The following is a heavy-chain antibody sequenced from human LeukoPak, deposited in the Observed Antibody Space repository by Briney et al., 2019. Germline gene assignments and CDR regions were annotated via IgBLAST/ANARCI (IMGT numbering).Heavy chain of an antibody. Sequence: ASVKVSCKASGYTFTGYYMHWGRQAPGQGLEWMGWINPNSGGTNYAQKFQGRVTMTRDTSISTAYMELSRLRSDDTAVYYCARALDSSGWYTDDYWGQGTLVTVSS. D-gene: IGHD6-19*01. CDR2: INPNSGGT. CDR3: ARALDSSGWYTDDY. CDR1: GYTFTGYY. J-gene: IGHJ4*02. V-gene: IGHV1-2*02.